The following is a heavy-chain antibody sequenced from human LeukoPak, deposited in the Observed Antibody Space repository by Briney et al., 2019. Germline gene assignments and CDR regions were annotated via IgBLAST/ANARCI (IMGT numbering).Heavy chain of an antibody. J-gene: IGHJ4*02. V-gene: IGHV3-30*02. CDR1: GFIISSYG. CDR2: IRYDGSNK. CDR3: AKEVWFGELAVDY. Sequence: GGSLRLSCAASGFIISSYGMHSVRQAPGKGLEWVAFIRYDGSNKYYADSVKCRFTIDRDNSKNTLYLQMNSLRGEDTAVYYCAKEVWFGELAVDYWGQGTLVTVSS. D-gene: IGHD3-10*01.